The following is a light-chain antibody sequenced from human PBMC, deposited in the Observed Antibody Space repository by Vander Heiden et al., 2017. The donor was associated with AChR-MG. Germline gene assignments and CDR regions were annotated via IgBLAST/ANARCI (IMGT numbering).Light chain of an antibody. CDR2: GAS. J-gene: IGKJ1*01. CDR1: QSVSSN. V-gene: IGKV3-15*01. CDR3: QQDNNLWT. Sequence: EIVITQSPATLSVSPGDRATLSCRASQSVSSNLAWYQQRPGQAPRLLIYGASTRANGIPNRFSGSGSGKEFTLTSSSRQSEDFGMYYWQQDNNLWTFGLGTKVEI.